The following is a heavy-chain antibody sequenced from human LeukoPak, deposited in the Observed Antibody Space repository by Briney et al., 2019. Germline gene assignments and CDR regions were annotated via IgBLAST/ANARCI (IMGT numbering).Heavy chain of an antibody. D-gene: IGHD3-10*01. J-gene: IGHJ4*02. V-gene: IGHV4-59*08. CDR2: IYYSGTT. CDR1: GGSISSYY. CDR3: ARLGDGDYFDY. Sequence: SETLSLTCTVFGGSISSYYWSWIRQPPGKGLEWIGYIYYSGTTKYNPSLKSRVTISVDTSKNQFSLKLSSVTAADTAVYYCARLGDGDYFDYWGQGTLVTVSS.